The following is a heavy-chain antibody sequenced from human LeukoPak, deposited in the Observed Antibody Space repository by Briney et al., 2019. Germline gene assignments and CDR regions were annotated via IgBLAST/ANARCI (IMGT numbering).Heavy chain of an antibody. J-gene: IGHJ4*02. CDR1: GGSISSYY. Sequence: SETLSLTCSVSGGSISSYYWSWLRQPSGTGLAWIGYIYYSGSTNFNPSLKSRVTISVDTSKTQFSLKLRSVTAADTAVYYCARAGDGIGYYYFDYWGQGTLVTVSS. CDR2: IYYSGST. CDR3: ARAGDGIGYYYFDY. V-gene: IGHV4-59*01. D-gene: IGHD3-22*01.